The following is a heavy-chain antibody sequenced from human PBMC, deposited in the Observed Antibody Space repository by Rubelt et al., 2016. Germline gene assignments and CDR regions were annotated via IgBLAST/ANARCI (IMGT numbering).Heavy chain of an antibody. CDR3: ARLDRFFGPFDP. V-gene: IGHV5-51*01. CDR2: IYPGDHDT. CDR1: GYSFTTYW. D-gene: IGHD3-10*01. Sequence: EVQLVQSGPEVKKPGESLKISCKGSGYSFTTYWIGWVRQMPGKGLEWMGIIYPGDHDTGYSRASQGQVTISAYKSISPAYLQWSSLKASDTAMYYCARLDRFFGPFDPWGQGSLVTVSS. J-gene: IGHJ5*02.